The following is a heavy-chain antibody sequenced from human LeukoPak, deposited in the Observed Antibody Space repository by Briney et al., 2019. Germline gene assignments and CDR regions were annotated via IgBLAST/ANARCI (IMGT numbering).Heavy chain of an antibody. J-gene: IGHJ4*02. CDR2: ISGSGGST. CDR1: GFTFSSYA. Sequence: GGSLRLSCAASGFTFSSYAMSWVRQAPGKGLEWVSGISGSGGSTYYADSVKGRFTISRDNSKNTLYLQMNSLRAEDTAVYYCAKGRYYYDSSGYWQFDYWGQGTLDTVSS. D-gene: IGHD3-22*01. CDR3: AKGRYYYDSSGYWQFDY. V-gene: IGHV3-23*01.